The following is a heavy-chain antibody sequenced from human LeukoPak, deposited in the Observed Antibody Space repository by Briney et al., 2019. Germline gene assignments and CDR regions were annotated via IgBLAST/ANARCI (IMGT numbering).Heavy chain of an antibody. Sequence: GGSLRLSCAASGFTFSDYNMHCVRQAPGKRLEWVAVISYDGSNKYYADSVKGRFTISRDNSKNTLHLQMNSLRAEDTAVYYCAKRSGGVRGWSFGYWGQGTLVTVSS. CDR2: ISYDGSNK. D-gene: IGHD3-10*01. V-gene: IGHV3-30*18. CDR3: AKRSGGVRGWSFGY. J-gene: IGHJ4*02. CDR1: GFTFSDYN.